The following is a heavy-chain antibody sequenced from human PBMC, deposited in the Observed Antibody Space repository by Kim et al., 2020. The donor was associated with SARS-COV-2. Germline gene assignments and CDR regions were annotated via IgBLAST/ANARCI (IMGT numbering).Heavy chain of an antibody. CDR1: GYTFTSYA. J-gene: IGHJ6*02. CDR2: INAGNGNT. Sequence: ASVKVSCKASGYTFTSYAMHWVRQAPGQRLEWMGWINAGNGNTKYSQKFQGRVTITRDTSASTAYMELSSLRSEDTAVYYCARDHRYNWNDGGSYYYYGMDVWGQGTTVTVSS. D-gene: IGHD1-1*01. V-gene: IGHV1-3*01. CDR3: ARDHRYNWNDGGSYYYYGMDV.